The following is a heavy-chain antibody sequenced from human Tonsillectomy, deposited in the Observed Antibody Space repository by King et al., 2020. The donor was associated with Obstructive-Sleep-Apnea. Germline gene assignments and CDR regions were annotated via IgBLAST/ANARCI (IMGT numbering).Heavy chain of an antibody. J-gene: IGHJ4*02. V-gene: IGHV4-59*01. D-gene: IGHD2-15*01. CDR1: GGSISSYY. CDR3: ARNGVDCSGGSCYSGYFDY. Sequence: VQLQESGPGLVKPSETLSLTCTVSGGSISSYYWSWIRQPPGKGREWIGYIYYSGSTNYNPSLESRVTISVDTSKNQFSLKLSSVTAADTAVYYCARNGVDCSGGSCYSGYFDYWGQGTLVTVSS. CDR2: IYYSGST.